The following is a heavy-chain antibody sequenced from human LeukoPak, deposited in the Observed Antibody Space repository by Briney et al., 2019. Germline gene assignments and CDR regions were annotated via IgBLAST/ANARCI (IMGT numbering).Heavy chain of an antibody. CDR2: FDPEDGET. J-gene: IGHJ4*02. D-gene: IGHD5-18*01. V-gene: IGHV1-24*01. CDR3: ATGPTAMVISSFDY. Sequence: ASVKVSCKVSGYTLTELSMHWVRQAPGKGLEWMGGFDPEDGETIDAQKFQGRVTMTEDTSTDTAYMELSSLRSEDTAVYYCATGPTAMVISSFDYWGQGTLVTVSS. CDR1: GYTLTELS.